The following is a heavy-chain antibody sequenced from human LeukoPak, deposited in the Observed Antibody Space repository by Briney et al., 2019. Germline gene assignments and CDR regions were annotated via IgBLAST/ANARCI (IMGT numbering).Heavy chain of an antibody. CDR3: ARDLFGTYDSDY. CDR1: GFNFGIYS. D-gene: IGHD5-12*01. Sequence: GGSLRLSCAASGFNFGIYSLNWVRQAPGKGLEWLSYISAGSTIYYADSVKGRFTISRDNANILLYLQMNSLRAEDTAVYYCARDLFGTYDSDYWGQGILVTVSS. J-gene: IGHJ4*02. CDR2: ISAGSTI. V-gene: IGHV3-48*01.